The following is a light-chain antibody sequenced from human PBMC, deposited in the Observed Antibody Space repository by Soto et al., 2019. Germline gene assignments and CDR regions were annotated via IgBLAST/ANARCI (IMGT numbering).Light chain of an antibody. V-gene: IGLV4-60*02. CDR3: ETWDTNTWV. Sequence: QPVLTQSSSASASLGSSVKLTCTLSSGHSSYIIAWHQQQPGKAPRYLMKLEGSGSYNKGGGVPDRFSGSSSGADRYLTISNLQFEDEADYYCETWDTNTWVFGGGTQLTVL. CDR2: LEGSGSY. CDR1: SGHSSYI. J-gene: IGLJ3*02.